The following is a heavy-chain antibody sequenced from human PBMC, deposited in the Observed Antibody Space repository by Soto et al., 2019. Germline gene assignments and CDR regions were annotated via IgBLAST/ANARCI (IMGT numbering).Heavy chain of an antibody. CDR3: AKEGGIAVPGTHLDY. V-gene: IGHV3-23*01. Sequence: EVQLLESGGGSVQPGGSLRLSCAASGFTFSSYAIRWVRQAPGKGLEWVSAISGTGSSTNYADSVEGRFTISRDNSKNTLYLQMSRLRAEDTAVYYCAKEGGIAVPGTHLDYWGQGTLVTVSS. J-gene: IGHJ4*02. CDR1: GFTFSSYA. D-gene: IGHD6-19*01. CDR2: ISGTGSST.